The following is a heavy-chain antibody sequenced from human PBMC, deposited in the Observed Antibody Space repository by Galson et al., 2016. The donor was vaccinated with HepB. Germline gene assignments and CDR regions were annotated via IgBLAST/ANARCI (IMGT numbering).Heavy chain of an antibody. Sequence: APLSLTCTVSGGSITSYYWTWIRQLPGKGLEWIGYIFHSGSAKYNPSLKSRVTISVDTSKNQFSLKLSSVTAADTAVYYCARQRVGEGFDPWGQGTLVIVSS. CDR2: IFHSGSA. J-gene: IGHJ5*02. CDR3: ARQRVGEGFDP. CDR1: GGSITSYY. V-gene: IGHV4-59*08. D-gene: IGHD3-10*01.